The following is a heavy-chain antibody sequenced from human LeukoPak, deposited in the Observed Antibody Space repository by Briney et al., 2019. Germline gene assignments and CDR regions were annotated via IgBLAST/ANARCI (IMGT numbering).Heavy chain of an antibody. Sequence: GGSLRLSCAASGFSFSSYSMNWVRQAPGKGLEWVSFISRSSDYIYYADSMKGRFTISRDNAKNSLYLQMNSLRAEDTAVYYCTRDGDYGDYGYYFDFWGQGTLVTVSS. V-gene: IGHV3-21*01. CDR3: TRDGDYGDYGYYFDF. J-gene: IGHJ4*02. D-gene: IGHD4-17*01. CDR1: GFSFSSYS. CDR2: ISRSSDYI.